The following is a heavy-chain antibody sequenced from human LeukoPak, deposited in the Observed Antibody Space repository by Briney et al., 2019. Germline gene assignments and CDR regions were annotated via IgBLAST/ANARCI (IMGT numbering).Heavy chain of an antibody. Sequence: GGSPSLSCAASGFTFSSYGMHWVRQAPGKGLEWVAVIWYDGSNKYYADSVKGRFTISRDNSKNTLYLQMNSLRAEDTAVYYCAREESYGDYGLANWGQGTLVTVSS. D-gene: IGHD4-17*01. CDR1: GFTFSSYG. CDR2: IWYDGSNK. J-gene: IGHJ4*02. CDR3: AREESYGDYGLAN. V-gene: IGHV3-33*01.